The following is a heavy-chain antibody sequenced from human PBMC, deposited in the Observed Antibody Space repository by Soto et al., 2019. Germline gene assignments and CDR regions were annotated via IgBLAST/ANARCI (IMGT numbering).Heavy chain of an antibody. Sequence: SETLSLTCTVSGGSISSYYWSWIRQPPGKGLEWIGYIYYSGSTNYNPSLKSRVTISVDTSKNQFSLKLSSVTAADTAVYYCARGSEDYADYWGQGTLVTVSS. CDR2: IYYSGST. CDR1: GGSISSYY. CDR3: ARGSEDYADY. J-gene: IGHJ4*02. V-gene: IGHV4-59*01. D-gene: IGHD4-17*01.